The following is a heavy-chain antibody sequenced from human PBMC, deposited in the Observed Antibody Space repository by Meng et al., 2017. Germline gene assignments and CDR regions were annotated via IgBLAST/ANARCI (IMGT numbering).Heavy chain of an antibody. Sequence: SETLSLTCTVSGGSISSSSYYWGWIRQPPGKGLEWIGSIYHSGSTYYNPSLKSRVTISVDTSKNQFSLKLSSVTAADTAVYYCARDPLLVARFDYWGQGTLVTVSS. J-gene: IGHJ4*02. V-gene: IGHV4-39*07. CDR2: IYHSGST. CDR3: ARDPLLVARFDY. D-gene: IGHD2-15*01. CDR1: GGSISSSSYY.